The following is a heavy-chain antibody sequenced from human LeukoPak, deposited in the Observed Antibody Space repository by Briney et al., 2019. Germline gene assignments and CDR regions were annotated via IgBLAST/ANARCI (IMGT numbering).Heavy chain of an antibody. CDR3: ATLPLWFGYKRVY. Sequence: ASVKVSCKASGGTFSSYAISWVRQAPGQGLEWMGGIIPIFGTANSAQQFQGRVTITADESTSTTYMELSSLRSEDTAVYYCATLPLWFGYKRVYWGQGTLVTVSS. CDR2: IIPIFGTA. D-gene: IGHD3-10*01. V-gene: IGHV1-69*13. CDR1: GGTFSSYA. J-gene: IGHJ4*02.